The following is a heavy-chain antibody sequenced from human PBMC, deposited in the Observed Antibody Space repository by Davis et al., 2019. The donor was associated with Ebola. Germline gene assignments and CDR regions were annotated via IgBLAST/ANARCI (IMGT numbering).Heavy chain of an antibody. D-gene: IGHD5-24*01. CDR3: ARDTIERDALYFNGIDI. CDR2: ISTFTDNR. CDR1: GYTFTNHG. Sequence: ASVKVSCKASGYTFTNHGINWVRQAPGQGLEWMAWISTFTDNRNIAQKLNGRVTMTTDTSTSTAYMELRSLRSDDTAVYCFARDTIERDALYFNGIDIWGQGTTVTVS. J-gene: IGHJ6*02. V-gene: IGHV1-18*01.